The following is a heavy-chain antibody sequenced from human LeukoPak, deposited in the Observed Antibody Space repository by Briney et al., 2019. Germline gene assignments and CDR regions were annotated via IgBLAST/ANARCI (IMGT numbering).Heavy chain of an antibody. Sequence: ASVKVPCKASGYTFTSYGISWVRQAPGQGLEWMGWISAYNGNTNYAQKLQGRVTMTTDTSTSTAYMELRSLRSDDTAVYYCARDSSRITIFGVVINPDYWGQGTLVTVSS. CDR2: ISAYNGNT. J-gene: IGHJ4*02. D-gene: IGHD3-3*01. CDR3: ARDSSRITIFGVVINPDY. CDR1: GYTFTSYG. V-gene: IGHV1-18*01.